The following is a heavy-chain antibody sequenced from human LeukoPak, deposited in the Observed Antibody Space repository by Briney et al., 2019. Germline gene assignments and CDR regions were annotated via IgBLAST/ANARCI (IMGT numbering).Heavy chain of an antibody. J-gene: IGHJ5*02. CDR2: IRSKAYGGTA. V-gene: IGHV3-49*04. CDR3: TVQVVPSDNWFDP. CDR1: GFTFSSYA. Sequence: GGSLRLSCAASGFTFSSYAMSWVRQVPGKGLEWLGCIRSKAYGGTAEYAASVKGRFTISRDDSKSIAYVQMNSLKTEDTAVYHCTVQVVPSDNWFDPWGQGTLVTVSS. D-gene: IGHD2-2*01.